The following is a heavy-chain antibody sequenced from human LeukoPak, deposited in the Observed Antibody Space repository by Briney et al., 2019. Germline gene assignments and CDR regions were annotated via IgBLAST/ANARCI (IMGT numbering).Heavy chain of an antibody. V-gene: IGHV3-48*04. CDR2: ISSSSSTI. CDR1: GFTFSSYS. Sequence: PGGSLRLSCAASGFTFSSYSMNWVRQAPGKGLEWVSYISSSSSTIYYADSVKGRFTISRDNAKNSLYLQMNSLRAEGTAVYYCARVNQVAYVDIVATGVLDYWGQGTLVTVSS. CDR3: ARVNQVAYVDIVATGVLDY. J-gene: IGHJ4*02. D-gene: IGHD5-12*01.